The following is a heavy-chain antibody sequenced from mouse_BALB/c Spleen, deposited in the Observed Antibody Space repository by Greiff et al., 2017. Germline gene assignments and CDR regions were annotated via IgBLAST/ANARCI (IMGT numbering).Heavy chain of an antibody. Sequence: EVKLMESGGGLVKPGGSLKLSCAASGFTFSDYYMYWVRQTPEKRLEWVATISDGGSYTYYPDSVKGRFTISRDNAKNNLYLQMSSLKSEDTAMYYCARGSYYYGSRYFDVWGAGTTVTVSS. V-gene: IGHV5-4*02. CDR2: ISDGGSYT. CDR1: GFTFSDYY. D-gene: IGHD1-1*01. CDR3: ARGSYYYGSRYFDV. J-gene: IGHJ1*01.